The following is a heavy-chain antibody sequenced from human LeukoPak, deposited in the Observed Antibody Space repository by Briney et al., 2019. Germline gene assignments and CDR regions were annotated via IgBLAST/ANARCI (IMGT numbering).Heavy chain of an antibody. D-gene: IGHD3-9*01. V-gene: IGHV3-23*01. Sequence: GGSLRLSCAASAFIFTNYAMSWVRQAPGKGLEWVSAISDSGRRTYYADSVKGRFTISRDNSKNTLYLQMNSLRAEDTAVYYCARDTDYDILTGYEADYWGQGTLVTVSS. CDR3: ARDTDYDILTGYEADY. CDR1: AFIFTNYA. CDR2: ISDSGRRT. J-gene: IGHJ4*02.